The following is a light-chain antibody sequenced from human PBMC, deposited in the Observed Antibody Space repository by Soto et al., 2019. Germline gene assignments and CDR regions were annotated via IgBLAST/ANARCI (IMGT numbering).Light chain of an antibody. CDR2: DAS. CDR1: QSVSTY. V-gene: IGKV3-15*01. Sequence: EIVMTQSPATVSVSPGERVTLSCRASQSVSTYLAWYQQKPGHAPRLLIYDASTRATGIPARFGGSGSGTEFTLTISSLQSEDFALYYCQHYNNWPPAAFGQGTKV. CDR3: QHYNNWPPAA. J-gene: IGKJ1*01.